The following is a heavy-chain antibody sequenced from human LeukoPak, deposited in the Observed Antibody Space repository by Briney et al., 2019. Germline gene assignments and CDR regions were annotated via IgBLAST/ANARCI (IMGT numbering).Heavy chain of an antibody. J-gene: IGHJ6*03. CDR1: GGSISSYY. Sequence: SETLSLTCTVSGGSISSYYWSWIRQPPGKGLEWIGYIYYSGSTNYNPSLKSRVTISVDTSKNQFSLKLSSVTAADTAVYYCARDGSSSYYYYYMDVWGKGTTVTVSS. V-gene: IGHV4-59*01. CDR3: ARDGSSSYYYYYMDV. CDR2: IYYSGST. D-gene: IGHD6-6*01.